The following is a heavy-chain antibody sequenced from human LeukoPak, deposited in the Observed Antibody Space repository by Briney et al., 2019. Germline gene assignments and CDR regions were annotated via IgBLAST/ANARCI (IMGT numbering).Heavy chain of an antibody. CDR3: ARYGGHYDFWSGYSYYFDY. J-gene: IGHJ4*02. CDR2: ISAYNGNT. CDR1: GYTFTSYG. V-gene: IGHV1-18*01. Sequence: ASVKVSCKASGYTFTSYGISWVRQAPGQGLEWMGWISAYNGNTNYAQKLQGRVTMTTDTSTSTAYMELRSLRSDDTAVYYCARYGGHYDFWSGYSYYFDYWGQGTLVTVSS. D-gene: IGHD3-3*01.